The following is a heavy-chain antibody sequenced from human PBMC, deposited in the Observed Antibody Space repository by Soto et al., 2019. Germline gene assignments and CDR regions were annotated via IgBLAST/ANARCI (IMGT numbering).Heavy chain of an antibody. D-gene: IGHD2-2*02. V-gene: IGHV3-7*04. CDR2: IKQDGSEK. CDR3: ARAAYLPLPSN. CDR1: GFTFSNYW. J-gene: IGHJ4*02. Sequence: EVQLVESGGGLVQPGGSLRLSCAASGFTFSNYWMSWVRQAPGKGLEWVASIKQDGSEKYYVDSVKGRFTISRDNAMNSLYLQINSLKAEDTAVYDCARAAYLPLPSNWGQGTLVTVSS.